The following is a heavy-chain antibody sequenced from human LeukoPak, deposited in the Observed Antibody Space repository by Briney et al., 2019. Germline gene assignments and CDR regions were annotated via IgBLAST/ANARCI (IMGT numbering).Heavy chain of an antibody. D-gene: IGHD5-18*01. Sequence: SETLSLTCAVSGGSISSGGYSWSWIRQPPGKGLEWIGYIYHSGSTYYNPSLRSRVTISVDRSRNQFSLKLNSVTAADTAVYYCASSVGGYSYGPFDYWGQGTLVTVSS. J-gene: IGHJ4*02. CDR3: ASSVGGYSYGPFDY. V-gene: IGHV4-30-2*01. CDR1: GGSISSGGYS. CDR2: IYHSGST.